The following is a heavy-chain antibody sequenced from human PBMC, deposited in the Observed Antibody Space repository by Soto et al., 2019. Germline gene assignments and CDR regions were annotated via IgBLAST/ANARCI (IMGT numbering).Heavy chain of an antibody. CDR1: GYTFASYG. D-gene: IGHD2-15*01. CDR3: ARDVRSIVEVVAGRLLDF. CDR2: ISGYIGHT. V-gene: IGHV1-18*01. J-gene: IGHJ4*02. Sequence: QVQLVQSGTEVTKPGASVKVACKTSGYTFASYGISWVRQAPGQGLEWMGWISGYIGHTSYAQNVHDRVTMTTDTSTSTAYMEVRSLRSDDTAIYFCARDVRSIVEVVAGRLLDFWGQGTLVTVSS.